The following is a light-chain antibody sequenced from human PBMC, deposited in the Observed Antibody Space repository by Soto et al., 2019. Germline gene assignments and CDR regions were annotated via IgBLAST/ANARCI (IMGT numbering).Light chain of an antibody. Sequence: EIVMTQSPATLSVSPGERDTLSCRASQSVSSNLAWYQQKPGQAPRLLIYGASTRATGIPARFSGSGSGTEFTLTISSLQSEDFAVYYCQQYNNWPPVLTFGGGTKVDIK. CDR2: GAS. J-gene: IGKJ4*01. CDR1: QSVSSN. V-gene: IGKV3-15*01. CDR3: QQYNNWPPVLT.